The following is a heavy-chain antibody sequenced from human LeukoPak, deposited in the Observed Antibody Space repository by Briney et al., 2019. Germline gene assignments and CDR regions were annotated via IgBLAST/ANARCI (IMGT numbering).Heavy chain of an antibody. CDR2: ISYDGSKK. D-gene: IGHD6-19*01. CDR3: ARSRSASTSGWYDYFDY. CDR1: GFTFSSSA. Sequence: GGSLRLSCAASGFTFSSSAMQWVRQAPGKGLEWGAVISYDGSKKYYADSVKSRFTISRDDSKNTLYLQMNSLRGEDTAVYYCARSRSASTSGWYDYFDYWGRGTLVTVSS. J-gene: IGHJ4*02. V-gene: IGHV3-30*04.